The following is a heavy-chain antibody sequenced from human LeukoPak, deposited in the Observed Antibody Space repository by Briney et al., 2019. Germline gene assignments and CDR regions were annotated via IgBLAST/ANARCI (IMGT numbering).Heavy chain of an antibody. V-gene: IGHV3-9*01. CDR1: RFTFDDYA. Sequence: GGSLRLSCAASRFTFDDYAMHWVRQAPGKGLEWVSGISWNSGSIGYADSVKGRFTISRDNAKNSLYLQMNSLRAEDTALYYCARVPSYDAFDIWGQGTMVTVSS. CDR2: ISWNSGSI. J-gene: IGHJ3*02. CDR3: ARVPSYDAFDI.